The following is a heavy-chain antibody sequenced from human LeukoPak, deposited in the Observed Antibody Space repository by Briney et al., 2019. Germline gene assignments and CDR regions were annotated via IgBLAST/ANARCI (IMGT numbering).Heavy chain of an antibody. V-gene: IGHV3-74*01. D-gene: IGHD2-21*02. CDR3: ARGRATAVPHYYDYFMDV. CDR2: SSSVGTNT. J-gene: IGHJ6*03. CDR1: GFTLSNYW. Sequence: GGSLTLSCAASGFTLSNYWMHWVRLAPGERLVRLSSSSSVGTNTDHADSVRGRFTISRDNANNILSLHMNGLRADDTAVYFCARGRATAVPHYYDYFMDVWGTGTTVIVSS.